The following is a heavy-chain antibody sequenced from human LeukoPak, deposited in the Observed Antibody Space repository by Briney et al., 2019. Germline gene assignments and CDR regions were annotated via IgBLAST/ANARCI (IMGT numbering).Heavy chain of an antibody. Sequence: PGGSLXLSCAASGFTFSSNGMHWVREAPGKGGEWVAVIWYDGSKKYYADSVKGRFTISRDNSKNTLDLQMDSLRAEDTAVYYCARMSGSHIDYWGQGTLVTVSS. V-gene: IGHV3-33*01. CDR2: IWYDGSKK. D-gene: IGHD1-26*01. CDR1: GFTFSSNG. J-gene: IGHJ4*02. CDR3: ARMSGSHIDY.